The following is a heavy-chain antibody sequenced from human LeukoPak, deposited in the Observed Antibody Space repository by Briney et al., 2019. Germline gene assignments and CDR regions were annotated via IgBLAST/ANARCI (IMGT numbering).Heavy chain of an antibody. V-gene: IGHV1-69*05. D-gene: IGHD5-18*01. J-gene: IGHJ5*02. CDR2: IIPTFGTA. CDR1: GGTFSSYA. Sequence: GSSVKVSCKASGGTFSSYAISWVRQAPGQGLEWMGRIIPTFGTANYAQKFQGRVTITTDESTSTAYMELSSLRSEDTAVYYCARDRIQLWSNWFDPWGQGTLVTVSS. CDR3: ARDRIQLWSNWFDP.